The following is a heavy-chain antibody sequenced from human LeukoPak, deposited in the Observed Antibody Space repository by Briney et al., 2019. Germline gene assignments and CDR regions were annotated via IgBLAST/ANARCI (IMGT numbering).Heavy chain of an antibody. CDR1: GYTFTSYA. J-gene: IGHJ6*02. CDR2: INAGNGNT. CDR3: ARDYLLRQSGGTYYDYYGMDV. Sequence: GASVKVSCKASGYTFTSYAMHWVRQAPGQRLEWMGWINAGNGNTKYSQKFQGRVTITRDTSASTAYMELSSLRSEDTAVYYCARDYLLRQSGGTYYDYYGMDVWGRGTTVTVSS. V-gene: IGHV1-3*01. D-gene: IGHD1-26*01.